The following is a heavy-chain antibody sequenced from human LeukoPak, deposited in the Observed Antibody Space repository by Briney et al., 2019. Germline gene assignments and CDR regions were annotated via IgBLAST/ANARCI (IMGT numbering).Heavy chain of an antibody. J-gene: IGHJ4*02. D-gene: IGHD2-2*01. Sequence: ASVKVSCKASGYTFTSYGISWVRQAPGQGLEWMGWIGAYNGNTNYAQKLQGRVTMTTDTSTSTAYMELRSLRSDDTAVYYCARDLVVVPAADLDYWGQGTLVTVSS. V-gene: IGHV1-18*01. CDR1: GYTFTSYG. CDR2: IGAYNGNT. CDR3: ARDLVVVPAADLDY.